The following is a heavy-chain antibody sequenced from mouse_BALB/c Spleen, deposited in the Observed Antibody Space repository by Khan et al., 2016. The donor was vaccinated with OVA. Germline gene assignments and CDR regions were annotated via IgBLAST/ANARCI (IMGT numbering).Heavy chain of an antibody. CDR3: ARSGYGGFAF. V-gene: IGHV1S135*01. J-gene: IGHJ3*01. CDR1: GYSFTDYT. Sequence: IQLVQSGPELVKPGDSMKISCKASGYSFTDYTMNWVKQSHGKNLEWIGLINPYNGASNYKQKFKGKATLTVEKSSSTAYMELLSLTSEDSAVYYCARSGYGGFAFWGQGTLVTVSA. CDR2: INPYNGAS. D-gene: IGHD1-2*01.